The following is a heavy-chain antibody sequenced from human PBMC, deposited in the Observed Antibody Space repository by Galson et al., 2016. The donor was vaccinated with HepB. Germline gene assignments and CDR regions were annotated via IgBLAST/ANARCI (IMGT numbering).Heavy chain of an antibody. V-gene: IGHV3-48*02. CDR1: GFIFNSYS. D-gene: IGHD6-19*01. J-gene: IGHJ4*02. Sequence: SLRLSCAASGFIFNSYSMNWVRQAPGEGLEWISYISSSSNSMYYADSVKGRFTISRDNAKNSLYLQMNSLRDEDTAVYYCVKGAGTIDYWGQGTLVTVSS. CDR2: ISSSSNSM. CDR3: VKGAGTIDY.